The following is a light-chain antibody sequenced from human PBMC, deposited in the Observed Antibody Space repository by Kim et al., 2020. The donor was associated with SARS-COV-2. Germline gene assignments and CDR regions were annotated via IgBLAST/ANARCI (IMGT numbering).Light chain of an antibody. CDR2: AAY. Sequence: SASVGDRITITCRGSHSINIYLKWYQQNPGQAPNLLIYAAYNLQSGVPSRFSGSESETDFTLTISSLQPEDFASYYCQQSDTSPYNFGQETKLEI. V-gene: IGKV1-39*01. CDR1: HSINIY. CDR3: QQSDTSPYN. J-gene: IGKJ2*01.